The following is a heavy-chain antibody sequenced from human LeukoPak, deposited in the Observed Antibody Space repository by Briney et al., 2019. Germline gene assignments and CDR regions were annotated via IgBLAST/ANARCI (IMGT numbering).Heavy chain of an antibody. CDR3: ARDSSRYCSGGSCHWGFDY. D-gene: IGHD2-15*01. J-gene: IGHJ4*02. CDR2: INPNSGGT. CDR1: GYTFTGYY. Sequence: ASVKVSCKASGYTFTGYYMHWVRQAPGQGLEWMGWINPNSGGTNYAQKFQGRVTMTRDTSISTAYMELSRLRSDDTAVYYCARDSSRYCSGGSCHWGFDYWGQGTLVTVSS. V-gene: IGHV1-2*02.